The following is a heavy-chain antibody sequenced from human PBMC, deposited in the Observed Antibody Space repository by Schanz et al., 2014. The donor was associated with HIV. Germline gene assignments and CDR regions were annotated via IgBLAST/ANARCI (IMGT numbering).Heavy chain of an antibody. J-gene: IGHJ5*02. CDR1: GFTFSSYG. CDR3: ARDYHWNWFDP. Sequence: QVHLVQSGGGVVQPGRSLRLSCAASGFTFSSYGTHWVRQAPGRSLEWVAVIWYDGSNKYYADSVKGRFTISRDNSKNTLYLQMDSLRAEDTAVYYCARDYHWNWFDPWGQGTLVTVSS. D-gene: IGHD1-20*01. V-gene: IGHV3-33*01. CDR2: IWYDGSNK.